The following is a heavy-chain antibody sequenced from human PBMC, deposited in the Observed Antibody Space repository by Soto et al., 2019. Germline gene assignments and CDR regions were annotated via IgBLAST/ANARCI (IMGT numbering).Heavy chain of an antibody. Sequence: QVQLVQSGAEVKKPGSSVKVSCKASGGTFSSYAISWVRQAPGQGLEWMGGIIPIFGTANYAQKFQGRVTITADESTSXDYMELSSLRSEDTAVYYCARTYYYGSGSYRGWFDPWGQGTLVTVSS. V-gene: IGHV1-69*12. CDR3: ARTYYYGSGSYRGWFDP. CDR1: GGTFSSYA. D-gene: IGHD3-10*01. CDR2: IIPIFGTA. J-gene: IGHJ5*02.